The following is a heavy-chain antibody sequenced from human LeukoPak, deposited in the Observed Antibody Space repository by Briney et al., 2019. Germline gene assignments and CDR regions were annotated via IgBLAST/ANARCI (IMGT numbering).Heavy chain of an antibody. CDR1: GGSISSYY. CDR2: IYYSGST. J-gene: IGHJ4*02. Sequence: SETLSLTCTVSGGSISSYYWSWIRQPPGKGLEWIGYIYYSGSTNYNPSLKSRVTISVDTSKNQFSLKLTSVTAADTAVYYCGRDFTYDFWSGYGYWGQGTLVTVSS. D-gene: IGHD3-3*01. CDR3: GRDFTYDFWSGYGY. V-gene: IGHV4-59*01.